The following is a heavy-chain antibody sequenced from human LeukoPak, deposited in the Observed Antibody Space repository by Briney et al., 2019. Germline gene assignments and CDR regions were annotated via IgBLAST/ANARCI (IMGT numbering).Heavy chain of an antibody. CDR1: GFTVSNNY. CDR2: IYSGATT. D-gene: IGHD5-18*01. CDR3: ARELRIVDTTMLNYYYYYYMDV. J-gene: IGHJ6*03. Sequence: GGSLRLSCAASGFTVSNNYMNWVRQAPGKGLEWVSGIYSGATTYYADSVKGRLTISRDNSKNTLSLQMNSLRAEDTAVYYCARELRIVDTTMLNYYYYYYMDVWGKGTTVIVSS. V-gene: IGHV3-53*01.